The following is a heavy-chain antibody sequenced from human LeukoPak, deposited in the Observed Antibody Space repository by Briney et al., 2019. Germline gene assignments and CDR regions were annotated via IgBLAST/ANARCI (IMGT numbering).Heavy chain of an antibody. Sequence: GGSLRLSCAASGFTFSSYAMSWVRQAPGKGLEWVSAISGSGGSTYYADSVKGRFTISRDNSKNTLYVQMNSLRAEDTAVYYCARGANGGNSGYYYYGMDVWGQGTTVTVSS. D-gene: IGHD4-23*01. CDR2: ISGSGGST. CDR3: ARGANGGNSGYYYYGMDV. V-gene: IGHV3-23*01. J-gene: IGHJ6*02. CDR1: GFTFSSYA.